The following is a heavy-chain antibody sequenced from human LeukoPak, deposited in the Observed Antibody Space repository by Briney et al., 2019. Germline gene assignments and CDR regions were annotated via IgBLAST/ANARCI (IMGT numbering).Heavy chain of an antibody. CDR2: IYGGGGVI. J-gene: IGHJ4*02. D-gene: IGHD5-12*01. Sequence: GGSLRLSCAASGFTFSGYGIYWVRQAPRKGLEWVAGIYGGGGVIKYADSVKGRFTISRDNSENILYLQMDSLRVEDTAMYYCAKDRVPDSGYDIDYWGQGTLVTVSS. CDR3: AKDRVPDSGYDIDY. V-gene: IGHV3-23*03. CDR1: GFTFSGYG.